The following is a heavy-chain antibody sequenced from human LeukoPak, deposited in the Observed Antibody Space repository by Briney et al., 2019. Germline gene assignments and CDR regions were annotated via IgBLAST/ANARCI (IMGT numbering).Heavy chain of an antibody. CDR2: MNPNSGNT. J-gene: IGHJ3*02. CDR3: ARGGDTATIDAFDI. D-gene: IGHD5-18*01. CDR1: GYTFTSYG. V-gene: IGHV1-8*03. Sequence: VASVKVSCKASGYTFTSYGISWVRQAPGQGLEWMGWMNPNSGNTGYAQKFQGRVTITRNTSISTAYMELSSLRSEDTAVYYCARGGDTATIDAFDIWGQGTMVTVSS.